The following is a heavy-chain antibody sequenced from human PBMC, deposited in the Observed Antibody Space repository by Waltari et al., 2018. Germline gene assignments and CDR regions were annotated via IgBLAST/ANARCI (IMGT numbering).Heavy chain of an antibody. Sequence: QVQLVQSGAEVKKPGSSVKVSCKASGGTFSSYTISWVRQAPGQGLEWMGRIIPILGIANYAQKFQGRVTITADKSTSTAYMELSSLRSEDTAVYYCARRPRAVAGTWAFDYWGQGTLVTVSS. D-gene: IGHD6-19*01. CDR2: IIPILGIA. CDR1: GGTFSSYT. J-gene: IGHJ4*02. V-gene: IGHV1-69*02. CDR3: ARRPRAVAGTWAFDY.